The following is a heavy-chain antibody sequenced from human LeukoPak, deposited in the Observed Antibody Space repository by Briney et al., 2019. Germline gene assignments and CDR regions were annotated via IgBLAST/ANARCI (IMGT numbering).Heavy chain of an antibody. J-gene: IGHJ3*02. CDR1: GGSISSYY. CDR3: ARVDTAMDGTAFDI. D-gene: IGHD5-18*01. CDR2: IYYSGST. V-gene: IGHV4-59*01. Sequence: SETLSLTCTVSGGSISSYYWSWIRQPPGKGLEWIGYIYYSGSTNYNPSLKSRVTISVDTSKIQFSLKLSSVTAADTAVYYCARVDTAMDGTAFDIWGQGTMVTVSS.